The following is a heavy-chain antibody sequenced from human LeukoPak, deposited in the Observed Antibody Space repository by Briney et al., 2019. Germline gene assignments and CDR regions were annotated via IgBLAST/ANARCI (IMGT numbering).Heavy chain of an antibody. CDR2: ISSSSSTT. J-gene: IGHJ4*02. Sequence: GGSLRLSCAASGFTFSRFNMNWVRQAPGKGLEWVSYISSSSSTTYHADSVKGRFTISRDNAKNSLYLQMNSLRAEDTAVYYCARTRDGPFDYWGQGTLVTVSS. D-gene: IGHD5-24*01. CDR3: ARTRDGPFDY. V-gene: IGHV3-48*01. CDR1: GFTFSRFN.